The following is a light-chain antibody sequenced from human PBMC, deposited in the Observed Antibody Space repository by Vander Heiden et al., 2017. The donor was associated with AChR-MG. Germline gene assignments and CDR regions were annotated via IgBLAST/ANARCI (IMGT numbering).Light chain of an antibody. Sequence: IVMTQSPDSLAVSLGETATTNCKSSQSLLSNRQDFLAWFQQRPGQSPKLLIYWASTRASGAPDRFSGAGSGTDFTLTISNLQAEDVAVYYCQQYYSEPLTFGQGTKLQVK. CDR3: QQYYSEPLT. J-gene: IGKJ2*01. CDR2: WAS. V-gene: IGKV4-1*01. CDR1: QSLLSNRQDF.